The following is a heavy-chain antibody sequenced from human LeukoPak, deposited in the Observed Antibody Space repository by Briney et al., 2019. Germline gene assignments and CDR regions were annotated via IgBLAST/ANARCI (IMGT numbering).Heavy chain of an antibody. Sequence: GGSLRLSCAASGFTVSSNHMSWVRKAPGKGLEWVSVIYSGGSTFDADSVKGRFTISRDNSKNTLYLQMNSLRVEDTAAYYCVREGDDLSSFDYWGQRTLVTVSS. CDR3: VREGDDLSSFDY. V-gene: IGHV3-53*01. J-gene: IGHJ4*02. CDR1: GFTVSSNH. D-gene: IGHD1-26*01. CDR2: IYSGGST.